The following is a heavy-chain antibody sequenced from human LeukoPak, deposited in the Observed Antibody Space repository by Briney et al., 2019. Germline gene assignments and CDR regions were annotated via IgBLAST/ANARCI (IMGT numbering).Heavy chain of an antibody. J-gene: IGHJ5*02. D-gene: IGHD3-10*01. CDR2: SYHSGST. CDR1: GGSISSGGYS. Sequence: PSETLSLTCAVSGGSISSGGYSWSWIRQPPGKGLEWIGYSYHSGSTYYNPSLKSRVTISVDRSKNQFSLKLSSVTAADTAVYYCARGRYYYGSGSYEILLWFDPWGQGTLVTVSS. V-gene: IGHV4-30-2*01. CDR3: ARGRYYYGSGSYEILLWFDP.